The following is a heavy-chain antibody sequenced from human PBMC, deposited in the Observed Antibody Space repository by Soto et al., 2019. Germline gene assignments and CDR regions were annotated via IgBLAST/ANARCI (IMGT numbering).Heavy chain of an antibody. Sequence: GGSLRLSCAASGFTFSSYGMHWVRQAPGKGLEWVAVISYDGSNKYYADSVKGRFTISRDNSKNTLYLQMNSLRAEDTAVYYCASSTIYDILRPHYYYYGMDVWGQGTTVTVSS. CDR1: GFTFSSYG. V-gene: IGHV3-30*03. CDR3: ASSTIYDILRPHYYYYGMDV. D-gene: IGHD3-9*01. J-gene: IGHJ6*02. CDR2: ISYDGSNK.